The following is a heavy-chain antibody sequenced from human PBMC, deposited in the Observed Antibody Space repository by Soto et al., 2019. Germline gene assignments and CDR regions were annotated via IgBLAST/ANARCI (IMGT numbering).Heavy chain of an antibody. D-gene: IGHD3-10*01. V-gene: IGHV3-9*01. CDR2: ISWNSGSI. J-gene: IGHJ6*02. CDR3: AKSDYYGSGSYYPRPYYYYGMDV. Sequence: SLRLSCAASGFTFDVYAMHWGRQAQGKGLEWVSGISWNSGSIGYADCVKGRFTISRDNAKNSLYLQMNSLRAEDTALYYCAKSDYYGSGSYYPRPYYYYGMDVWGQGTTVTVSS. CDR1: GFTFDVYA.